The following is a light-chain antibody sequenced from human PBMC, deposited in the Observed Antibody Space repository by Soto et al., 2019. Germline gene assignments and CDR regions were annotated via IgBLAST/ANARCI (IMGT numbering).Light chain of an antibody. CDR3: QQYHIWLT. CDR2: DAS. J-gene: IGKJ4*01. V-gene: IGKV3-15*01. Sequence: MTQSPSSLSASVGDRVTIICQASQDISNLAWYQQKPGQAPRLLIYDASTRATGIPARFSGSVSGTEFTLTISSLQSEDFAVYYCQQYHIWLTFGGGTKVDIK. CDR1: QDISN.